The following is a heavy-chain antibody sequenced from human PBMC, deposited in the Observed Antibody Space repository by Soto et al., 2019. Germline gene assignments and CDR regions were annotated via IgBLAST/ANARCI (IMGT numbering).Heavy chain of an antibody. CDR1: GFTFRSYS. D-gene: IGHD3-9*01. CDR3: ASTSYDISSP. Sequence: PGGSLRLSCAASGFTFRSYSMNWVRQAPGKGLEWVSSISTSSTYIYYADSVKGRFTISRDNAKNSLYLQMNSLRPEDTAVYYCASTSYDISSPWGQGTLVTVSS. CDR2: ISTSSTYI. V-gene: IGHV3-21*01. J-gene: IGHJ5*02.